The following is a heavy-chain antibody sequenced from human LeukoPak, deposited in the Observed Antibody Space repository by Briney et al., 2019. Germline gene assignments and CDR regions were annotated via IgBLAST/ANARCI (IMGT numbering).Heavy chain of an antibody. V-gene: IGHV4-34*01. J-gene: IGHJ6*03. D-gene: IGHD3-3*01. CDR1: GGSFSGYY. CDR2: INHSGST. Sequence: SETLSLTCAVYGGSFSGYYWSWLRQPPGKGLEWIGEINHSGSTNYNPSLKSRVTISVDTSKNQFSLKLSSVTAADTAVYYCARARITIFGVVILNYYYYMDVWGKGTTVTVSS. CDR3: ARARITIFGVVILNYYYYMDV.